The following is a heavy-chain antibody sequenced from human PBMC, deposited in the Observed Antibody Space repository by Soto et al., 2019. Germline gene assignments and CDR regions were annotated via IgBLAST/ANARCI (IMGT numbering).Heavy chain of an antibody. Sequence: QVHLVESGGGVVQPGRSLRLSCAASAFTFSSYAMHWVRQAPGKGLEWVAVISFDENIKYYADSVKGRFTISRDNSKSTMFLQMNSLGVEDPAGYFCARPFYYDSTGYRRGYPFGLDVWGQGTTVAVSS. J-gene: IGHJ6*02. D-gene: IGHD3-22*01. CDR2: ISFDENIK. CDR3: ARPFYYDSTGYRRGYPFGLDV. CDR1: AFTFSSYA. V-gene: IGHV3-30-3*01.